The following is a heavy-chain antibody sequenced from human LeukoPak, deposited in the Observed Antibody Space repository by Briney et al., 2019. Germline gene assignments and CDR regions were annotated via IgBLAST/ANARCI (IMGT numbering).Heavy chain of an antibody. Sequence: GGSLRLSCAASGFTFSSYGMHWVRQAPGKGLEWVAFIQYDGSDKYYADSVKGRFTISRDNSKNTLYLQMNSLRAEDTAVYYCAKDSRCSSITCYYFDYWGLGTLVTVSS. J-gene: IGHJ4*02. CDR1: GFTFSSYG. CDR2: IQYDGSDK. V-gene: IGHV3-30*02. CDR3: AKDSRCSSITCYYFDY. D-gene: IGHD2-2*01.